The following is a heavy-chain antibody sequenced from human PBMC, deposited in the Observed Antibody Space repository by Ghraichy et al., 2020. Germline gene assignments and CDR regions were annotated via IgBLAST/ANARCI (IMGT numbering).Heavy chain of an antibody. CDR3: ARGSSHSFNSDFDI. J-gene: IGHJ4*02. CDR2: VNPKSGDT. Sequence: ASVKVSCKASGYTFNVYYLHWVRQAPGQGLQWMGRVNPKSGDTNFEPRFLGRISMTRDTSTETVHLELRSLTSADTAVYFCARGSSHSFNSDFDIWGQGTLVTVSS. CDR1: GYTFNVYY. V-gene: IGHV1-2*06. D-gene: IGHD6-13*01.